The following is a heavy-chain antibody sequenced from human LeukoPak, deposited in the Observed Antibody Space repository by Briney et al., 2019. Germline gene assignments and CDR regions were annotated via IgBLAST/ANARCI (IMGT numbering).Heavy chain of an antibody. V-gene: IGHV3-30-3*01. CDR2: ISYDGSNK. CDR3: ARARGQWLADAFDI. CDR1: GFTFSDYY. D-gene: IGHD6-19*01. Sequence: PGGSLRLSCAASGFTFSDYYMSWIRQAPGKGLEWVAVISYDGSNKYYADSVKGRFTISRDNSKNTLYLQMNSLRAEDTAVYYCARARGQWLADAFDIWGQGTMVTVSS. J-gene: IGHJ3*02.